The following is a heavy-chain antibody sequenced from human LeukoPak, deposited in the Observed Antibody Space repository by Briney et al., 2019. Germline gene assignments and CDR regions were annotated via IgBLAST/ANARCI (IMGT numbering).Heavy chain of an antibody. CDR1: GFTFSGYS. V-gene: IGHV3-48*01. J-gene: IGHJ4*02. CDR2: ISSSSGTI. CDR3: ARDLVQSSGWSGD. D-gene: IGHD6-19*01. Sequence: GGSLRLSCAASGFTFSGYSMNWVRQTPGKGLEWLSYISSSSGTIYSADSVKGRFTISRDNSKNTLYLQMNSLRAEDTAVYYCARDLVQSSGWSGDWGQGTLVTVSS.